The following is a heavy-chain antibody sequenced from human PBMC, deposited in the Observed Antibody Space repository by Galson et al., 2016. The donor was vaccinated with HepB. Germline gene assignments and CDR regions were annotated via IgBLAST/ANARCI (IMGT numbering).Heavy chain of an antibody. Sequence: ETLSLTCTVSGGSISRYYWSWIRQAPGKGLQWIGYVYDSGSTEYNPSLKSRVTISVDTSKNQFSLNLSSVTAADTAVFYCARQGSTVTPFPHPHYFDPWGQGTLVTVSS. CDR2: VYDSGST. CDR1: GGSISRYY. J-gene: IGHJ5*02. CDR3: ARQGSTVTPFPHPHYFDP. V-gene: IGHV4-59*08. D-gene: IGHD4-17*01.